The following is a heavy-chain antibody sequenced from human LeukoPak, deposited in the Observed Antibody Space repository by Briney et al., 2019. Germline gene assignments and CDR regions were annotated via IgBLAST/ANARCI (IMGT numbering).Heavy chain of an antibody. J-gene: IGHJ4*02. V-gene: IGHV4-34*01. CDR1: GGSFSGYY. Sequence: SETLSLTCAVYGGSFSGYYWSWIRQPPGKGLEWIGEINHSGSTNYNPSLKSRVTISVDTSKNQFSLKLSSVTAADTAVYYCARSFRLKPFDYWGQGTLVTVSS. CDR3: ARSFRLKPFDY. CDR2: INHSGST. D-gene: IGHD2/OR15-2a*01.